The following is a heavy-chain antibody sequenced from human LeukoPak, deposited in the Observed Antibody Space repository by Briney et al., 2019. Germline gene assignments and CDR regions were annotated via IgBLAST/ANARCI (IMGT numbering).Heavy chain of an antibody. V-gene: IGHV4-34*01. Sequence: SETLSLTCAVYGGSFSGYYWSWIRQPPGKGLEWIGEINHSGSTNYNPSLKSRVTISVDTSKNQFSLKLSSVTAADTAVYYCARPYGSGYYYFDYWGQGTLVTVSS. CDR1: GGSFSGYY. CDR3: ARPYGSGYYYFDY. CDR2: INHSGST. J-gene: IGHJ4*02. D-gene: IGHD3-10*01.